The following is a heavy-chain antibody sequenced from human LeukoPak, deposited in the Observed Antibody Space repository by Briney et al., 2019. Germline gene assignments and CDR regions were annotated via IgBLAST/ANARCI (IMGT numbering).Heavy chain of an antibody. CDR2: ISYHGSNK. CDR1: GFTFSSYA. V-gene: IGHV3-30*04. J-gene: IGHJ4*02. Sequence: GGSLRLSCAASGFTFSSYAMSWVRQAPGKGLEWVAVISYHGSNKYYADSVRGRFTISRDNSKNTLYLQMNSLRAEDTAVYYCARGQFRFSSYDSSGFDYWGQGTLVTVSS. D-gene: IGHD3-22*01. CDR3: ARGQFRFSSYDSSGFDY.